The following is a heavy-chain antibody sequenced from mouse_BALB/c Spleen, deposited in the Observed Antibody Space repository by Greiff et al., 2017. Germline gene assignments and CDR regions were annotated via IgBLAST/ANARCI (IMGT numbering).Heavy chain of an antibody. V-gene: IGHV1-5*01. D-gene: IGHD1-2*01. CDR2: IYPGNSDT. CDR1: GYTFTSYS. J-gene: IGHJ3*01. CDR3: TRPYYGYGFAY. Sequence: VQLQQSGAELARPGASVKMSCKASGYTFTSYSMHWVKQRPGQGLEWIGAIYPGNSDTSYNQKFKGKAKLTAVTSTSTAYMELSSLTNEDSAVYYYTRPYYGYGFAYWGQGTLVTVSA.